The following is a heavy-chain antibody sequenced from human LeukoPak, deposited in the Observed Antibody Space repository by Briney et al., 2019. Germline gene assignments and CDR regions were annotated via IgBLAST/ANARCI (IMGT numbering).Heavy chain of an antibody. CDR3: AKVRVVGATRDAFDI. V-gene: IGHV1-24*01. CDR2: FDPEDGET. Sequence: EASVKVSCKVSGYTLTELSMHWVRQAPGKGLEWMGGFDPEDGETIYAQKFQGRVTMTEDTSTDTAYMELSSPRSEDTAVYYCAKVRVVGATRDAFDIWGQGTMVTVSS. D-gene: IGHD1-26*01. J-gene: IGHJ3*02. CDR1: GYTLTELS.